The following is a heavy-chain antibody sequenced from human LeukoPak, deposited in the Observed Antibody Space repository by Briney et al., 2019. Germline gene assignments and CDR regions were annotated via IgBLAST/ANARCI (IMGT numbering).Heavy chain of an antibody. V-gene: IGHV1-8*03. J-gene: IGHJ4*02. D-gene: IGHD5-12*01. CDR3: ARGRSTGYPSYFEY. CDR2: MNPNSGST. CDR1: GYTFTSYD. Sequence: ASVKVSCKASGYTFTSYDINWVRQATGQGLEWMGWMNPNSGSTGYAQKFQGRVTITRNTSISTAYMELSGLRSDDTAVYYCARGRSTGYPSYFEYWGQGTLVTVSS.